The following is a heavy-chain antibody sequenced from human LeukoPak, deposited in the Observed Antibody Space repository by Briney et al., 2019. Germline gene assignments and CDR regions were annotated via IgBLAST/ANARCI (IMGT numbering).Heavy chain of an antibody. J-gene: IGHJ4*02. CDR1: GFTFSNYA. V-gene: IGHV3-30*04. CDR2: ISYDGSNK. Sequence: GRSLRLSCAASGFTFSNYAMHWVRQAPGKGLEWVAVISYDGSNKYYADSVKGRFTISRDNSKNTLYLQMNSLRAEDTAVYYCARGSLWEFSASGIYYWGQGTLVSVSS. CDR3: ARGSLWEFSASGIYY. D-gene: IGHD3-10*01.